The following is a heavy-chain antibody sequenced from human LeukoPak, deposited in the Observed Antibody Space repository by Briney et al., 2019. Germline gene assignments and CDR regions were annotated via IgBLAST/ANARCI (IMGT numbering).Heavy chain of an antibody. Sequence: RAPVKVSCKASGYTFTSYGISWVRQAPGQGLEWMGWISAYNGNTNYAQELQGRVTMTTDTSTSTAYMELRSLRSDDTAVYYCARDCNKNYYDSSGYSENDYWGQGTLVTVSS. CDR2: ISAYNGNT. V-gene: IGHV1-18*01. CDR1: GYTFTSYG. D-gene: IGHD3-22*01. J-gene: IGHJ4*02. CDR3: ARDCNKNYYDSSGYSENDY.